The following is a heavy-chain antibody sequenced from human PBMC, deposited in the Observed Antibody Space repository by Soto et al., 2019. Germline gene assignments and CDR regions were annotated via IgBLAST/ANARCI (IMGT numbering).Heavy chain of an antibody. Sequence: SETLSLTCTVSGGSISSSSYYWGWIRQPPGKGLEWIGRIYYSGSNYYNPSLKSRVTISVDKSKNQFSLKLSSVTAADTDVYYCAGLRFLEWSTIYYYYYGMDVWGQGTTVT. J-gene: IGHJ6*02. CDR1: GGSISSSSYY. V-gene: IGHV4-39*01. CDR3: AGLRFLEWSTIYYYYYGMDV. D-gene: IGHD3-3*01. CDR2: IYYSGSN.